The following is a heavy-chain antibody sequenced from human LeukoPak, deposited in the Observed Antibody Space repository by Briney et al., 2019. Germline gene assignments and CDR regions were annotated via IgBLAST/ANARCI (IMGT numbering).Heavy chain of an antibody. D-gene: IGHD6-19*01. CDR2: ISGSGGST. V-gene: IGHV3-23*01. CDR3: ARGGWPAKYYFDY. J-gene: IGHJ4*02. CDR1: GFTFSSYA. Sequence: GGSLRLSCAASGFTFSSYAMSWVRQAPGKGLEWVSGISGSGGSTYYADSVKGRFTSSRDNSKNTLYLQMNSLRAEDTAVYYCARGGWPAKYYFDYWGQGTLVTVSS.